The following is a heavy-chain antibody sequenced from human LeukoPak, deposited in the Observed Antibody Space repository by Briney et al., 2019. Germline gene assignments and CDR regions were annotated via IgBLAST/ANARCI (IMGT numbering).Heavy chain of an antibody. CDR1: GYTFTSYY. Sequence: ASVKVSCKASGYTFTSYYMHWVRQAPGQGLEWMGIINPSGGSTSYAQKFQGRVTMTRDTSTSTVYMELSSLRSEDTAVYCCARAYSGSYSTYYYYYMDVWGKGTTVTVSS. D-gene: IGHD1-26*01. CDR3: ARAYSGSYSTYYYYYMDV. V-gene: IGHV1-46*01. J-gene: IGHJ6*03. CDR2: INPSGGST.